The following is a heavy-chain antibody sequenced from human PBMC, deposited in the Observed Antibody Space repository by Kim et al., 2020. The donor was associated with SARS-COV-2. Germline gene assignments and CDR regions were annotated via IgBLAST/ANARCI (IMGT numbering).Heavy chain of an antibody. CDR1: GYTFTSYG. J-gene: IGHJ6*02. V-gene: IGHV1-18*01. D-gene: IGHD2-15*01. CDR2: ISAYNGNT. Sequence: ASVKVSCKASGYTFTSYGISWVRQAPGQGLEWMGWISAYNGNTNYAQKLQGRVTMTTDTSTSTAYMELRSLRSDDTAVYYCASAEYCSGGSCYSQEDYYYYGMDVWGQGTTVTVSS. CDR3: ASAEYCSGGSCYSQEDYYYYGMDV.